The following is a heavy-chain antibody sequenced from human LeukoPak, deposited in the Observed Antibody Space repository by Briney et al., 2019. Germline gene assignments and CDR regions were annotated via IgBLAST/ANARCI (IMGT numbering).Heavy chain of an antibody. D-gene: IGHD3-16*01. V-gene: IGHV3-53*01. CDR3: ARGLGTGGLLDYYYYYGMDV. CDR2: IYSGGST. CDR1: GFTFDDYA. Sequence: GGSLRLSCAASGFTFDDYAMHWVRQAPGKGLEWVSVIYSGGSTYYADSVKGRFTISRDNSKNTLYLQMNSLRAEDTAVYYCARGLGTGGLLDYYYYYGMDVWGQGTTVTVSS. J-gene: IGHJ6*02.